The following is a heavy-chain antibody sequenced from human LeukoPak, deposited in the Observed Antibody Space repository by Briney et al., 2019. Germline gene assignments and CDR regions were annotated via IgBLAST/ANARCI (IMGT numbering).Heavy chain of an antibody. D-gene: IGHD6-13*01. J-gene: IGHJ3*02. Sequence: KFQGRVTITRGTSASTAYMELSSLRSEDTAVYYCAREAAALDAFDIWGQGTMVTVSS. CDR3: AREAAALDAFDI. V-gene: IGHV1-3*01.